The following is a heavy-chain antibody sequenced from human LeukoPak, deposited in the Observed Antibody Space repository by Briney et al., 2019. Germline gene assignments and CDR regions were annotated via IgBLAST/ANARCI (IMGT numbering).Heavy chain of an antibody. CDR2: IYSGGST. J-gene: IGHJ5*02. D-gene: IGHD1-26*01. Sequence: GGSLRLSCAASGFTVSSNYMSWVRQAPGKGLEWVSVIYSGGSTYYADSVKGRFTISRDNSKNTLYPQMNSLRAEDTAVYYCARSYSGSYAWFDPWGQGTLVTVSS. V-gene: IGHV3-53*01. CDR1: GFTVSSNY. CDR3: ARSYSGSYAWFDP.